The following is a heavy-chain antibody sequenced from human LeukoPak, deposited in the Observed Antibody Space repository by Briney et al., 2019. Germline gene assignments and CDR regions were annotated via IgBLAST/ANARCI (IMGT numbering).Heavy chain of an antibody. D-gene: IGHD1-7*01. J-gene: IGHJ4*02. V-gene: IGHV4-4*02. Sequence: SETLSLTCGVSGGSISNTNWWTWVRQPPGKELEWIGYIFHSGSSNYNPSLESRVTISADTSKNQFSLKLSSVTAADTAVYYCARDHPSGTQDYWGQGTLVTVSS. CDR2: IFHSGSS. CDR1: GGSISNTNW. CDR3: ARDHPSGTQDY.